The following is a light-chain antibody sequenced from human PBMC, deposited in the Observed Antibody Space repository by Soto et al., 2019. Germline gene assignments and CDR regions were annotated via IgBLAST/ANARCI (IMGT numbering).Light chain of an antibody. CDR2: DAS. CDR3: QQYNNWPFIT. Sequence: EIVLTQSPGTLSLSPGERATLSCRASQSVGGSSLAWYQQRPGQAPRLLVYDASTRATGVPDRFSGSGSGTDFTLTISRLEPEDFAMYYCQQYNNWPFITFGQGTRLEIK. V-gene: IGKV3-20*01. J-gene: IGKJ5*01. CDR1: QSVGGSS.